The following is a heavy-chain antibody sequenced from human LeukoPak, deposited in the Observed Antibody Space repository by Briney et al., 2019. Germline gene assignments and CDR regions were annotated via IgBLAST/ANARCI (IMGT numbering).Heavy chain of an antibody. V-gene: IGHV1-18*01. CDR1: GYTFTSYG. CDR3: ARDFYDSSGYYYWGDY. Sequence: ASVKVSCKASGYTFTSYGISWVRQAPGQGLEWMGWISAYNGNTNYAQRLQGRVTMTTDTSTSTAYMELRSLRSDDTAVYYCARDFYDSSGYYYWGDYWGQGTLVTVSS. D-gene: IGHD3-22*01. J-gene: IGHJ4*02. CDR2: ISAYNGNT.